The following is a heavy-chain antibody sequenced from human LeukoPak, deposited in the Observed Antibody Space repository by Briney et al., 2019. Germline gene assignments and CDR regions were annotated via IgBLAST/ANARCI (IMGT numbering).Heavy chain of an antibody. CDR1: GYTFTGYY. D-gene: IGHD6-19*01. V-gene: IGHV1-2*02. J-gene: IGHJ4*02. Sequence: ASVKVSCKASGYTFTGYYMHWVRQAPGQGLEWMGWINPNSGGTNYAQKFQGRVTMTRDTSISTACMELSRLRSDDTAVYYCAREATQQWLVRPFDYWGQGTLVTVSS. CDR2: INPNSGGT. CDR3: AREATQQWLVRPFDY.